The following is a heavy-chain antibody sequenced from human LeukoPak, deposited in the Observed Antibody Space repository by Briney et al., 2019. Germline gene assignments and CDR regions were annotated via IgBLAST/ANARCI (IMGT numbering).Heavy chain of an antibody. J-gene: IGHJ2*01. CDR2: IYHSGST. V-gene: IGHV4-38-2*01. CDR3: VKQAGGYGSGSEDL. Sequence: SETLSLICAVSGYSLSSSHYWGWIRQPPGKGLEWIGSIYHSGSTYYNPSLQSRITISVDTSKNQFSLKLSSVTAADTAVYHCVKQAGGYGSGSEDLWGRGTLVTVSS. D-gene: IGHD3-10*01. CDR1: GYSLSSSHY.